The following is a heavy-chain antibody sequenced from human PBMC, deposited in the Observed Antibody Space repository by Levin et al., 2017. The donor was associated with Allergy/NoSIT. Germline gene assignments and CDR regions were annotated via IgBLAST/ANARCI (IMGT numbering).Heavy chain of an antibody. D-gene: IGHD5-18*01. Sequence: GGSLRLSCGASGFTFSTYGMHWVRQAPGKGLEWVALIWYDGSNKFYADSVKGRFTISRDNSKDTLFLQMNSLTAEDTAVYYCASDRGYNYGSYYFDSWGQGTLVTVSS. CDR1: GFTFSTYG. J-gene: IGHJ4*02. CDR2: IWYDGSNK. CDR3: ASDRGYNYGSYYFDS. V-gene: IGHV3-33*01.